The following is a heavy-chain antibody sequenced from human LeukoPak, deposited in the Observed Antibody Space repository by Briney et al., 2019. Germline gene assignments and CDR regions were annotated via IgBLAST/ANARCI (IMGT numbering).Heavy chain of an antibody. D-gene: IGHD5-12*01. J-gene: IGHJ4*02. CDR3: ARDGYDADGYLDY. V-gene: IGHV1-3*01. Sequence: GASVKVSCKASGYPFRSYVVHWRRQASGQSLEWIGWINPANGNTKYSRNFQGRVTITRDTSASVVYMELSSLRYEDTAVYYCARDGYDADGYLDYWGQGALVPVSS. CDR2: INPANGNT. CDR1: GYPFRSYV.